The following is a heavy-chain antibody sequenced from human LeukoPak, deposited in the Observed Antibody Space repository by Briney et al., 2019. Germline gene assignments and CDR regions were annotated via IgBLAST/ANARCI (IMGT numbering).Heavy chain of an antibody. CDR3: ARGLPLYCSSTSCRLRQDY. Sequence: SETLSLTCTVSGGSISSGDYYWSWIRQPPGKGLEWIGEINHSGSTNYNPSLKSRVTISVDTSKNQFSLKLSSVTAADTAVYYCARGLPLYCSSTSCRLRQDYWGQGTLVTVSS. V-gene: IGHV4-39*07. D-gene: IGHD2-2*01. CDR2: INHSGST. CDR1: GGSISSGDYY. J-gene: IGHJ4*02.